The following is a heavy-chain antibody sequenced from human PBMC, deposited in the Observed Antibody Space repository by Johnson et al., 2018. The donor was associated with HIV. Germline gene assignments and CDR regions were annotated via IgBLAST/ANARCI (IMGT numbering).Heavy chain of an antibody. CDR1: GFTFRSFA. J-gene: IGHJ3*02. Sequence: VQLVESGGGVVQPGRSLRLSCAASGFTFRSFAMTWVRQAPGKGLEWVSAISGSGGSTYYADSVKGRFTISRDNSKNTLYLQMNSLRAEDTAVYYCARERDAFDIWGQGTMVTVSS. V-gene: IGHV3-23*04. CDR2: ISGSGGST. CDR3: ARERDAFDI.